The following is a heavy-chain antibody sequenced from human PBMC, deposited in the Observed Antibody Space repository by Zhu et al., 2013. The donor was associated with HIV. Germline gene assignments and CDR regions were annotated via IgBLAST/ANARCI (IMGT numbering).Heavy chain of an antibody. CDR2: ISGYNGDK. CDR1: GYTFVNYG. Sequence: QVQLVQSGAEVKKPGASVKVSCKTSGYTFVNYGINWVRQAPGQGLEWMGWISGYNGDKKGAEKLYAQKFQGRVTMTTDTSTSTAYMELSSLRSDDTAVYYCARGTLRDSLGLPVVPAAIHGDFYYDMDVWARDHGHRLL. V-gene: IGHV1-18*01. D-gene: IGHD2-2*02. CDR3: ARGTLRDSLGLPVVPAAIHGDFYYDMDV. J-gene: IGHJ6*01.